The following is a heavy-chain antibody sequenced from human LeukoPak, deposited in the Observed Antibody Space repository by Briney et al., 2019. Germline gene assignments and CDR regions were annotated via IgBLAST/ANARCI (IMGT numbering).Heavy chain of an antibody. J-gene: IGHJ4*02. CDR3: AKESTGSSPDY. V-gene: IGHV3-23*01. CDR2: IIGSGDDA. D-gene: IGHD1-26*01. Sequence: GGSLRLSCAASGFTFSNYGMSWLRQAPGKGLEWVSAIIGSGDDAYYADSVHGRFTMSRDNSKSTLYLQMNSLRVEDTALYYCAKESTGSSPDYWGQGTLVTVSS. CDR1: GFTFSNYG.